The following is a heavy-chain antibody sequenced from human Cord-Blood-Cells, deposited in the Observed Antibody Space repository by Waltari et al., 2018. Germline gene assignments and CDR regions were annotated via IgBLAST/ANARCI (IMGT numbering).Heavy chain of an antibody. CDR1: GGSFSGYY. D-gene: IGHD3-22*01. Sequence: QGQLQQWGAGLLMPSETLSLTCAASGGSFSGYYWSWIRQPQGKGLEWIGEINHSGSTNYNPSLKSRVTISVDTSKNQFSLKLSSVTAADTAVYYCARHYYYDSSGYYYWFDPWGQGTLVTVSS. V-gene: IGHV4-34*01. J-gene: IGHJ5*02. CDR3: ARHYYYDSSGYYYWFDP. CDR2: INHSGST.